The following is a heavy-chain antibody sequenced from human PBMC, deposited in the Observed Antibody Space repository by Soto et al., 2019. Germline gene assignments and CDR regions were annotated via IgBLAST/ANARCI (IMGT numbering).Heavy chain of an antibody. Sequence: QVQLQQSGPGLVKPSETLSLTCSVSSGPSSSHNWGWIRQPPGRGLEWIGYVYSTGGTSYNPSLKSRVTISADTSTNHISLTLTSVTDADTAVYYCVRQGIGNLHGLVDVWGQGTTVRVSS. V-gene: IGHV4-59*08. CDR3: VRQGIGNLHGLVDV. J-gene: IGHJ6*02. CDR2: VYSTGGT. CDR1: SGPSSSHN. D-gene: IGHD1-1*01.